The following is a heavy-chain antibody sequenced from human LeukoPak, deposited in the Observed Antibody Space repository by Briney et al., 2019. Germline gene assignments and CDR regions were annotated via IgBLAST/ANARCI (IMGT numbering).Heavy chain of an antibody. Sequence: SETLSLACTVSGGSISSYYWSWIRQPPGKGLEWIGYIYYSGSTNYNPSLKSRVTISVKTSKNQFSLKLRSVTAADTAVYYCARLPIVVVTVSQGAGASSKDAFDIWGQGTMLTVSS. CDR3: ARLPIVVVTVSQGAGASSKDAFDI. D-gene: IGHD2-21*02. V-gene: IGHV4-59*12. CDR1: GGSISSYY. J-gene: IGHJ3*02. CDR2: IYYSGST.